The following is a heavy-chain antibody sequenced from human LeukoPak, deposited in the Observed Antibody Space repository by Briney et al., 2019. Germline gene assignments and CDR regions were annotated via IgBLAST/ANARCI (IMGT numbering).Heavy chain of an antibody. CDR2: IYYSGST. V-gene: IGHV4-59*01. CDR1: GGSISSYY. Sequence: SETLSLTCTVSGGSISSYYWSWIRQPPGKGLEWIGYIYYSGSTNYNPSPKGRVTISVDTSKNQFSLKLSSVTAADTAVYYCARDYYDILTGDPYGMDVWGKGTTVTVSS. D-gene: IGHD3-9*01. CDR3: ARDYYDILTGDPYGMDV. J-gene: IGHJ6*04.